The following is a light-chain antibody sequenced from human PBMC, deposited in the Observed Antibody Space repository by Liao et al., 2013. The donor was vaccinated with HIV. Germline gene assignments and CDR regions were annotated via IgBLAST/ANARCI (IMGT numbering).Light chain of an antibody. Sequence: SYELTQSPSVSVSPGQTANIACSGDYLGDKYASWYQQRPGQSPVLVIYQDNKRPSGIPERFSGSTSGNTATLTISGTQAIDEADYYCQTWDSTSFVFGTGTKVTVL. V-gene: IGLV3-1*01. J-gene: IGLJ1*01. CDR1: YLGDKY. CDR2: QDN. CDR3: QTWDSTSFV.